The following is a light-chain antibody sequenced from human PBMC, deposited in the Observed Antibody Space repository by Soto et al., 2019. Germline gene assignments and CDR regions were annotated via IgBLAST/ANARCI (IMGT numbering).Light chain of an antibody. J-gene: IGLJ7*01. CDR2: EVN. CDR1: SSDVGIYDL. CDR3: CSYAGTTTPAV. V-gene: IGLV2-23*02. Sequence: QSALTQPASVYGSPGQSITISCTGTSSDVGIYDLVSWYQQLPGKAPKLMIFEVNKRPSGVSNRFSGSKSGNTASLTISGLQAEDEADYYCCSYAGTTTPAVFGGGTQLTVL.